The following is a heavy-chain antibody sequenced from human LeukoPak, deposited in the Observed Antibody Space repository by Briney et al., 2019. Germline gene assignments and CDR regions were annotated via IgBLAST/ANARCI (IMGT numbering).Heavy chain of an antibody. V-gene: IGHV4-59*01. CDR2: IYYSGST. CDR3: ARGGGSSWPLTRRYYFDY. D-gene: IGHD6-13*01. CDR1: GGSISSYY. Sequence: SETLSLTCTVSGGSISSYYWSWIRQPPGKGLEWIGYIYYSGSTNYNPSLKSRVTISVDTSKNQFSLKLSSVTAADTAVYYCARGGGSSWPLTRRYYFDYWGQGTLVTVSS. J-gene: IGHJ4*02.